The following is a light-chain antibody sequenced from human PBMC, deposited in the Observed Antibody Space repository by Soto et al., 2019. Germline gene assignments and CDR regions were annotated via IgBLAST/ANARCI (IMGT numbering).Light chain of an antibody. CDR1: SSNIGAGYD. J-gene: IGLJ3*02. CDR2: FST. V-gene: IGLV1-40*01. Sequence: QSVLTQPPSVSGAPGQRVTISCSGGSSNIGAGYDVHWYHHVPGTAPKLVVYFSTHRPSGVPDRFSGSKSGTSASLAIDGLQPEDEGDYYCQTWGTGVGVFGGGTQLTVL. CDR3: QTWGTGVGV.